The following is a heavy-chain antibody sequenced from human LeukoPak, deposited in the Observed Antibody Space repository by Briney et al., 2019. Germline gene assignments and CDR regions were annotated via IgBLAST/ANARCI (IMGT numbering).Heavy chain of an antibody. V-gene: IGHV4-4*07. CDR3: ARSRDYVSWYFDL. CDR1: GGSISSYY. J-gene: IGHJ2*01. CDR2: IYTSGST. Sequence: SETLSLTCTVSGGSISSYYWSWIRQPAGKGLEWIGRIYTSGSTNYNPSLKSRATMSVDTSKNQFSLKLSSVTAADTAVYYCARSRDYVSWYFDLWGRGTLVTVSS. D-gene: IGHD4-17*01.